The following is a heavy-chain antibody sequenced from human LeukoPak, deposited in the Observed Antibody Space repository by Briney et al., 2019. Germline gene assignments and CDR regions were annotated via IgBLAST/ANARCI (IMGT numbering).Heavy chain of an antibody. CDR2: IYYGGST. D-gene: IGHD3-16*01. V-gene: IGHV4-39*07. CDR3: ARDLLRRMGYYFEY. Sequence: GSLRLSCAASGFIVSSNYMSWVRQAPGKGLEWIGSIYYGGSTYYNPSLKSRVTISVDTSKNQFSLKLNSVTAADTAVYYCARDLLRRMGYYFEYWGQGTLVTVSS. CDR1: GFIVSSNY. J-gene: IGHJ4*02.